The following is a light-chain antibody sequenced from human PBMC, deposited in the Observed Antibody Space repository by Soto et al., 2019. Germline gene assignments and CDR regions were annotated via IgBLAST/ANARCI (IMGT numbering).Light chain of an antibody. CDR2: GNS. Sequence: QSVLTQPPSVSGAPGQRVTISCTGSSSNIGAGYDVHWYQQLPGTAPKLLLYGNSNRPSGVPDRFSGSKSGPSASLAITGLQGEYEAHDSCQSYDSILSGYVLETGPKVTFL. V-gene: IGLV1-40*01. CDR1: SSNIGAGYD. CDR3: QSYDSILSGYV. J-gene: IGLJ1*01.